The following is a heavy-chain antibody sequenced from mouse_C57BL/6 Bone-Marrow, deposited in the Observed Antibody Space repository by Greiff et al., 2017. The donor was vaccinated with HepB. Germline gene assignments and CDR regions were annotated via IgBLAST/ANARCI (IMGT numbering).Heavy chain of an antibody. J-gene: IGHJ1*03. CDR1: GFSLSTFGMG. Sequence: QVTLKVSGPGILQPSQTLSLTCSFSGFSLSTFGMGVGWIRQPSGKGLEWLAHIWWDDDKYYNPALKSRLTISKDTSKNQVFLKIANVVTADTATYYCARIGWDWYFDVWGTGTTVTVSS. V-gene: IGHV8-8*01. CDR2: IWWDDDK. CDR3: ARIGWDWYFDV. D-gene: IGHD1-1*02.